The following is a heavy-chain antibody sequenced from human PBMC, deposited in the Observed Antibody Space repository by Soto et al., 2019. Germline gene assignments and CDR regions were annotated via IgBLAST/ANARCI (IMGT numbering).Heavy chain of an antibody. D-gene: IGHD6-13*01. CDR2: IYSGGST. Sequence: EVQLVETGGGLIQPGGSLRLSCAASGFTVSSNYMSWVRQAPGKGLEWVSVIYSGGSTYYADSVKGRFTISRDNSKNTLYLQMNSLRAEDTAVYYCARDLWYSSSWDYYYGMDVWGQGTTVTVSS. V-gene: IGHV3-53*02. J-gene: IGHJ6*02. CDR1: GFTVSSNY. CDR3: ARDLWYSSSWDYYYGMDV.